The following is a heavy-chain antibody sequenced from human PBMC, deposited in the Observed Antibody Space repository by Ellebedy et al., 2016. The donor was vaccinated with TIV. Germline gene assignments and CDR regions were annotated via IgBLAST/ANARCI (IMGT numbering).Heavy chain of an antibody. CDR2: IHYSGST. Sequence: GSLRLXCSVSGDSISSTYYWNWIRQPPGKGLEWIGYIHYSGSTNYNPSLKSRLTISLGTSKNHFSLKLSSVTAADTAVYYCARGGDGVLEWLFDGWFNLWGQGTPVTVSS. V-gene: IGHV4-59*01. CDR3: ARGGDGVLEWLFDGWFNL. D-gene: IGHD3-3*01. CDR1: GDSISSTYY. J-gene: IGHJ5*01.